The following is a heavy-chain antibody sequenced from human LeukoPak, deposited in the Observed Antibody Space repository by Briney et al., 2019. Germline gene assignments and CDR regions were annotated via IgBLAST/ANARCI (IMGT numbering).Heavy chain of an antibody. J-gene: IGHJ4*02. V-gene: IGHV3-48*02. CDR3: ARASRSGYDY. D-gene: IGHD3-22*01. CDR1: GFTFSSFG. CDR2: IGSGSSAI. Sequence: QPGGSLRLSCAASGFTFSSFGMNWVRQAPGKGLEWVSYIGSGSSAIYYADSVKGRFTISRDNAKYSLFLQMNSLRDEDAAVYYCARASRSGYDYWGQGTLVTVSS.